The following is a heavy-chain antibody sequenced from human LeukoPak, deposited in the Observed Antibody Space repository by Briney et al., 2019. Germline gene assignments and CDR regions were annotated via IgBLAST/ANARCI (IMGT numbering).Heavy chain of an antibody. J-gene: IGHJ1*01. CDR2: INPNSGGT. V-gene: IGHV1-2*06. CDR1: GYTFTGYY. CDR3: ASCHCTYGVCYGECEYFQH. D-gene: IGHD2-8*01. Sequence: ASVKVSCKASGYTFTGYYMHWVRQAPGQGLEWMGRINPNSGGTNYAQKFQGRVTMTTDTSTRTAYMELRSLRSDDTAVYYCASCHCTYGVCYGECEYFQHWGQGTLVTVSS.